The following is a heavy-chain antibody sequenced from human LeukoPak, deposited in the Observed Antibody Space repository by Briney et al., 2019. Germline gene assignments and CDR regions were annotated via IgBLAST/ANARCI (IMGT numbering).Heavy chain of an antibody. CDR1: GFTFSSYS. CDR3: ARGHEATRKGYFDY. Sequence: PGGSLRLSCAASGFTFSSYSMNWVRQAPGKGLEWVSYISSSSSTIYYADSVKGRFTISRDNAKNSLYLQMNSLRAEDTAVYYCARGHEATRKGYFDYWGQGTLVTVSS. CDR2: ISSSSSTI. J-gene: IGHJ4*02. V-gene: IGHV3-48*04. D-gene: IGHD5-12*01.